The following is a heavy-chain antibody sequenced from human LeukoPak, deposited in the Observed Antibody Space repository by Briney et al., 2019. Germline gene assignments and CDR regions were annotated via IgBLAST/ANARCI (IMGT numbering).Heavy chain of an antibody. J-gene: IGHJ6*02. CDR3: ARVKLGYCSGGSCHDYYYYGMDV. V-gene: IGHV1-69*13. Sequence: ASVKVSCKASGGTFSSYAISWVRQAPGQGLEWMGGIIPIFGTANYAQKFQGRVTITADESTSTAYMELSSLRSEDTAVYYCARVKLGYCSGGSCHDYYYYGMDVWGQGTTVTVSS. D-gene: IGHD2-15*01. CDR1: GGTFSSYA. CDR2: IIPIFGTA.